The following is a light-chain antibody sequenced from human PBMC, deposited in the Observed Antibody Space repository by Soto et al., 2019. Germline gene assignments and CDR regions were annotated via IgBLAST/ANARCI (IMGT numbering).Light chain of an antibody. Sequence: QSVLTQPASVSGSPGQSITISCTGTSSDVGGYNYVSGYQQHPGKAPKLMIYEVSNRPSGVSNRFSGSKSGNTASLTISGLQAEDEADYYCSSYTSSSSLVFGTGTKVTVL. J-gene: IGLJ1*01. CDR1: SSDVGGYNY. V-gene: IGLV2-14*01. CDR2: EVS. CDR3: SSYTSSSSLV.